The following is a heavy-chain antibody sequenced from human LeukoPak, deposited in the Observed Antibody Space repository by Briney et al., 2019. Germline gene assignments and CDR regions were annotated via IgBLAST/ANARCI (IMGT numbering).Heavy chain of an antibody. CDR3: ARDLEHCRNIICSNSAY. J-gene: IGHJ4*02. CDR1: GYIFTTYG. V-gene: IGHV1-18*01. Sequence: GASVKVSCKASGYIFTTYGISWVRQAPGQGLEWMGWISAYNGNPNYAQKLQGRVTMTTDTSTSTAYMELKSLRSDDTAVYYCARDLEHCRNIICSNSAYWGQGTLVTVSS. CDR2: ISAYNGNP. D-gene: IGHD2-2*01.